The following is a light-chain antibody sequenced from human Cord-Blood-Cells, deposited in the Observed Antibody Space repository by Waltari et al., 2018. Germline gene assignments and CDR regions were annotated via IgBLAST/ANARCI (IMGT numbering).Light chain of an antibody. V-gene: IGKV4-1*01. J-gene: IGKJ1*01. CDR2: WAS. CDR1: QSVLYSSNNKNY. Sequence: DIVMTQSPDSLAVSLGERATINCKSSQSVLYSSNNKNYFAWYQQKPGQPPKLLIYWASTRESGVPDRFSGSGSGTDVTLTISSLQAEDVAVYYCQQYYSTPLTFGQGTKVEIK. CDR3: QQYYSTPLT.